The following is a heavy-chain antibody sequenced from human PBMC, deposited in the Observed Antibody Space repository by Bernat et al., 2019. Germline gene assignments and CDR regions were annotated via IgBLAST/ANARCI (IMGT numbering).Heavy chain of an antibody. CDR1: GFTVSSNY. V-gene: IGHV3-66*01. CDR3: ARDGPWGWELRPDY. CDR2: IYSGGST. J-gene: IGHJ4*02. D-gene: IGHD1-26*01. Sequence: EVQLVESGGGLVQPGGSLRLSCAASGFTVSSNYMSWVRQAPGKGLEWVSVIYSGGSTYYADSVMGRFTISRDNSKNTLYLQMNSLRAEDTAVYYCARDGPWGWELRPDYWGQGTLVTVSS.